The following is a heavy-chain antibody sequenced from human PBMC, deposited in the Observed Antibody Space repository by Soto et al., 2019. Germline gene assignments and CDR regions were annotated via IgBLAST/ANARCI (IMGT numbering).Heavy chain of an antibody. D-gene: IGHD3-22*01. V-gene: IGHV1-18*01. CDR3: ARDYYDSSGYEDDAFDI. Sequence: ASVKVSCKASGYTFTSYGISWVRQAPGQGLEWMGWISAYNGNTNYAQKLQDRVTMTTDTSTSTAYMELRSLRSDDTAVYYCARDYYDSSGYEDDAFDIWGQGTMVTVSS. CDR1: GYTFTSYG. J-gene: IGHJ3*02. CDR2: ISAYNGNT.